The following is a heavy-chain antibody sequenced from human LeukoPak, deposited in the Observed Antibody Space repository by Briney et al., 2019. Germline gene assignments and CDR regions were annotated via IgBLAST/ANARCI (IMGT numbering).Heavy chain of an antibody. V-gene: IGHV3-48*02. Sequence: PGGSLRLSCAASGFTFRTYSMNWVRQAPGKGLEWVSYISSSSSTIHYADSVRGRFTISRDNAKNSLYLQINSQRDEDTAVYYCARAFCGDYGMDVWGQGTTVTVSS. CDR3: ARAFCGDYGMDV. D-gene: IGHD2/OR15-2a*01. J-gene: IGHJ6*02. CDR2: ISSSSSTI. CDR1: GFTFRTYS.